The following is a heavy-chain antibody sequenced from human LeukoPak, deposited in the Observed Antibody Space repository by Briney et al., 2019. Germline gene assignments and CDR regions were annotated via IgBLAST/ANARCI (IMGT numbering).Heavy chain of an antibody. CDR3: ARVRGGYSYGDNWFDP. Sequence: SETLSFTCAVYGGSFSGYYWSWIRQPPGKGLEWIGEINHSGSTNYNPSLKSRVTISVDTSKNQFSLRLSSVTAADTAVYYCARVRGGYSYGDNWFDPWGQGTLVTVSS. CDR2: INHSGST. D-gene: IGHD5-18*01. V-gene: IGHV4-34*01. CDR1: GGSFSGYY. J-gene: IGHJ5*02.